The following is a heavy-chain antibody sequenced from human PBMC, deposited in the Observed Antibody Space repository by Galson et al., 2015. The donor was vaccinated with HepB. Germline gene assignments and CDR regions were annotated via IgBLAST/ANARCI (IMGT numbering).Heavy chain of an antibody. CDR2: ISASSTYT. CDR3: ARVRTTLVREVITNNWFDS. Sequence: SLRLSCAASGFVVTSYYMSWIRQAPGKGLEWVSYISASSTYTNYADSVKGRFTISRDNAKNSLYLQMNSLRAEDTAVYYCARVRTTLVREVITNNWFDSWGQGTLVTVSS. J-gene: IGHJ5*01. V-gene: IGHV3-11*06. D-gene: IGHD3-10*01. CDR1: GFVVTSYY.